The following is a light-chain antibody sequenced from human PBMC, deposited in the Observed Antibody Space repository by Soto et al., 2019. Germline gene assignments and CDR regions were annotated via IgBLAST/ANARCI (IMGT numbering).Light chain of an antibody. CDR1: QSLSSSQ. V-gene: IGKV3-20*01. CDR2: DAS. J-gene: IGKJ1*01. Sequence: EIVLTKSQGPLSLSPWERATLSCRAGQSLSSSQLAWYQQKPGQAPRLLIHDASSRATGISDRFTGSGSGTDFTLTITTLQPEDFAVYYCQQYGSSPRTFGLGTKVDNK. CDR3: QQYGSSPRT.